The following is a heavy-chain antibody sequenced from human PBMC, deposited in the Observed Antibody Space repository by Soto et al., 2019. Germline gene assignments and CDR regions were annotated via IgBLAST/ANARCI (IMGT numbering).Heavy chain of an antibody. CDR2: IWYDGSNK. Sequence: QVQLVESGGGVVQPGRSLRLSCASSGFTFSAYGMHWVRQAPGKGLEWVAVIWYDGSNKYYVDSVKGRFTISRDDSKNTLYLQMNSLRAEDTAVYYCARETGAPLYGMDVWGQGTTGTVSS. CDR1: GFTFSAYG. D-gene: IGHD7-27*01. V-gene: IGHV3-33*01. J-gene: IGHJ6*02. CDR3: ARETGAPLYGMDV.